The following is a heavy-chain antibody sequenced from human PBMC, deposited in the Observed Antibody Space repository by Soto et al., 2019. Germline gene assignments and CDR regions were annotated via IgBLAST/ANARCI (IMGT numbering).Heavy chain of an antibody. D-gene: IGHD6-19*01. CDR2: IYHSGST. V-gene: IGHV4-30-2*01. CDR1: GGSISSGGYS. CDR3: ASAGCLGAVDADY. J-gene: IGHJ4*02. Sequence: QLQLQESGSGLVKPSQTLSLTCAASGGSISSGGYSWSWIRQPPGKGLEWIGYIYHSGSTYYNPSINSCVTISVDSSKNQFSMELSSVAAADTDVYYCASAGCLGAVDADYWGQGTLVTVSS.